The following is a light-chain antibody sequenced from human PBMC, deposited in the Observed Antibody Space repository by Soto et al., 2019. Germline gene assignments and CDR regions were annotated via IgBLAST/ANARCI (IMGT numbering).Light chain of an antibody. J-gene: IGLJ2*01. CDR3: AAWDDSPHGHVV. CDR2: SNN. CDR1: SSNIERNP. V-gene: IGLV1-44*01. Sequence: QAVVTQPPSASGTPGQRVTISCSGGSSNIERNPVNWYQHLPGTAPKLLIYSNNQRPSGVPDRISGSKSGTSASLAISGLQSEDEADYYCAAWDDSPHGHVVFGGGTKLTVL.